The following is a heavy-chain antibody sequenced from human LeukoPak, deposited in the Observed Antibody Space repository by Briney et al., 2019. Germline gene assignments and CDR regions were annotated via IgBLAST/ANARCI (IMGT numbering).Heavy chain of an antibody. Sequence: SETLSLTCTVSGGSISSGSYYWSWIRQPAGKGLEWIGRIYTSGSTNYNPSLKSRVTISVDTSKNQFSLKLSSVTAADTAVYYCARGEDYGDYWGQGTLVTVSS. V-gene: IGHV4-61*02. CDR2: IYTSGST. CDR1: GGSISSGSYY. CDR3: ARGEDYGDY. J-gene: IGHJ4*02.